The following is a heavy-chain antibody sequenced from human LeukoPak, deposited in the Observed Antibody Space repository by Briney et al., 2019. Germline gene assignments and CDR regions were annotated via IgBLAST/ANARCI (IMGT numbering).Heavy chain of an antibody. V-gene: IGHV3-13*01. CDR3: ARVQGLDFGWYFDL. CDR2: IGTAGDT. J-gene: IGHJ2*01. D-gene: IGHD3-10*01. Sequence: GGSLRLSCAASGFTFSSYDMHWVRQATGKGLEWVSAIGTAGDTYYPGSVKGRFTISRENAKNSLYLQMNSLRAGDTAVYYCARVQGLDFGWYFDLWGRGTLVTVSS. CDR1: GFTFSSYD.